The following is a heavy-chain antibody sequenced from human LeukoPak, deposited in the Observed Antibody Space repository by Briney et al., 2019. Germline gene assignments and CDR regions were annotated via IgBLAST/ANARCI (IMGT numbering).Heavy chain of an antibody. CDR3: ARDILEWFYRGDAFDI. Sequence: GGSLRLSCAASGFTFSSYAMHWVRQAPGKGLEWVAVISYDGSNKYYADSVKGRFTISRDNSKNTLYLQMNSLRAEDTAVYYCARDILEWFYRGDAFDIWGQGTMVTVSS. CDR2: ISYDGSNK. CDR1: GFTFSSYA. V-gene: IGHV3-30*04. J-gene: IGHJ3*02. D-gene: IGHD3-3*01.